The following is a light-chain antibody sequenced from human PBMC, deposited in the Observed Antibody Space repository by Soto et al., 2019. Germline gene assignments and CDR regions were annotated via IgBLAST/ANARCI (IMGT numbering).Light chain of an antibody. CDR2: GAS. J-gene: IGKJ1*01. CDR3: QQYNNWPQT. V-gene: IGKV3-15*01. CDR1: QSVSSN. Sequence: EIVLTQSPGTLSLSPGERATLSCRASQSVSSNLAWYQQKPGQAPRLLIYGASTRATDVPARFSGSGSGTEFTLTISSLQSEDFAEYHCQQYNNWPQTFGQGTKVDI.